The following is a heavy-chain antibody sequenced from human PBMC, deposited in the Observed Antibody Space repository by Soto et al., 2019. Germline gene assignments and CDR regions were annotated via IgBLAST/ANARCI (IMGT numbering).Heavy chain of an antibody. CDR1: GYTFTRYG. Sequence: ASVKVSCKASGYTFTRYGIHWVRQAPGQRLEWMGWIKADSGNIEYSQRFQARVTITRDTSASTAYMEMRSVTSEDTALYYCTRDLLPRYSFSGFDPWGQGTQVTVSS. J-gene: IGHJ5*02. CDR2: IKADSGNI. CDR3: TRDLLPRYSFSGFDP. V-gene: IGHV1-3*01. D-gene: IGHD5-12*01.